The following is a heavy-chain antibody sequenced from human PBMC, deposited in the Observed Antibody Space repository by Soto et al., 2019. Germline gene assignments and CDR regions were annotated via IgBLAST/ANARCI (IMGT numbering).Heavy chain of an antibody. J-gene: IGHJ4*02. D-gene: IGHD2-15*01. V-gene: IGHV3-15*07. CDR3: TTEIIVVVGAAKDY. CDR2: IKSKTDGGTT. Sequence: EVQLVESGGGLVKPGGSLRLSCAASGFTFSNAWMNWVRQAPGKGLEWVGRIKSKTDGGTTDYAAPVKGRFTISRDDSKNTLYLQMNSLKTEDTAVYYCTTEIIVVVGAAKDYWGQGTLVTVSS. CDR1: GFTFSNAW.